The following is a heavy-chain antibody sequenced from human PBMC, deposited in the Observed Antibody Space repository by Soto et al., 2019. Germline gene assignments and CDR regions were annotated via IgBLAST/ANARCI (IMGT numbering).Heavy chain of an antibody. V-gene: IGHV3-74*01. D-gene: IGHD2-21*01. CDR3: ARAYCGGDCYSGEDFDY. J-gene: IGHJ4*02. CDR2: INSDGSST. Sequence: GGSLRLSCAASGFTFSSYWMHWVRQAPGKGLVWVSRINSDGSSTSYADSVKGRFTISRDNAKNTLYLQMNSLRAEDTAVYYCARAYCGGDCYSGEDFDYWGQGTLVTVSS. CDR1: GFTFSSYW.